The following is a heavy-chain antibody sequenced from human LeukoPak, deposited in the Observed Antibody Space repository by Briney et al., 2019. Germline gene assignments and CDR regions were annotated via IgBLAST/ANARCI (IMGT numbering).Heavy chain of an antibody. CDR3: ARALGGSARWFDP. D-gene: IGHD3-10*01. CDR1: GGSISSYY. CDR2: IYYSGST. Sequence: LETPSLTCTVSGGSISSYYWSWIRQPPGKGLEWIGYIYYSGSTNYNPSLKSRVTISVDTSKNQFSLKLSSVTAADTAVYYCARALGGSARWFDPWGQGTLVTVSS. V-gene: IGHV4-59*12. J-gene: IGHJ5*02.